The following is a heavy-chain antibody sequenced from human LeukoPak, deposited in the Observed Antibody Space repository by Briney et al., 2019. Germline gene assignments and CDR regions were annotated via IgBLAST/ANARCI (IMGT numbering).Heavy chain of an antibody. CDR1: GFTFSSYD. D-gene: IGHD6-13*01. Sequence: GGSLRLSCAASGFTFSSYDMHWVRQATGKGLEWVSGIGTAGDIYYSGSVKGRFTISRENAKSSLYLQMKSLRAGDTAVYYCARDRGSISAFDIWGQGTMVTVSS. CDR3: ARDRGSISAFDI. V-gene: IGHV3-13*01. J-gene: IGHJ3*02. CDR2: IGTAGDI.